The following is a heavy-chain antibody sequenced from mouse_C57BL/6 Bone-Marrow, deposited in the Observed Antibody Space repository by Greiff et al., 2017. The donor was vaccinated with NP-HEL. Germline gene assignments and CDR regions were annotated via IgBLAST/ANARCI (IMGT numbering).Heavy chain of an antibody. D-gene: IGHD1-1*01. CDR3: ARGNFLRDYLDY. Sequence: DVKLVESGGGLVKPGGSLKLSCAASGFTFSDYGMHWVRQAPEKGLEWVAYISSGSSTIYYADTVKGRFTISRDNAKNTLFLQMTSLRSEDTAMYYCARGNFLRDYLDYWGQGTTLTVSS. J-gene: IGHJ2*01. CDR1: GFTFSDYG. CDR2: ISSGSSTI. V-gene: IGHV5-17*01.